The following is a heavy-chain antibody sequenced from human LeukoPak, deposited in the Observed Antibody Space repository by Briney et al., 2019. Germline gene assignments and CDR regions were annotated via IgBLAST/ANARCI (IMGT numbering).Heavy chain of an antibody. CDR3: ARSSGFDY. CDR1: GFTFSTYS. Sequence: GGSLRLSCAASGFTFSTYSMNWVRQAPGKGLEWVSFIDSSSRTTFYADSVKGRFTISRDNAKNSLYLQMNSLRAEDTAVYYCARSSGFDYWGQGTLVTVSS. CDR2: IDSSSRTT. D-gene: IGHD6-19*01. J-gene: IGHJ4*02. V-gene: IGHV3-48*04.